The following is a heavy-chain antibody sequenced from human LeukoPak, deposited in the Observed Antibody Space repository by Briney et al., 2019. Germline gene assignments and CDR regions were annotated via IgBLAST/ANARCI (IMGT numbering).Heavy chain of an antibody. D-gene: IGHD3-10*01. CDR2: ISGSSSTI. V-gene: IGHV3-11*01. CDR1: GFTSGDYY. Sequence: GGSLRLSCEVSGFTSGDYYMSWSRQAPGKGLEWISYISGSSSTIYYADSVKGRFTISRDNSKNTLYLQMNSLRAEDTAVYYCATDLRISMVRGVNYWGQGTLVTVSS. CDR3: ATDLRISMVRGVNY. J-gene: IGHJ4*02.